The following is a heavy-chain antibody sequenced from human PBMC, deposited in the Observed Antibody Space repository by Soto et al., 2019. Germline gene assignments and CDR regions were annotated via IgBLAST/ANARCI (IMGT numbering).Heavy chain of an antibody. Sequence: EVHLVESGGGLVQPGGSLRLSCAAYGFTFNTHWMHWVRQAPGKGLVWVSRINSDGSATSHAESVKGRFTISRDNAKNTLYLHMNSLRAEDSAVYYCARGWVEGLSRQPPSDFWGQGTLVTVSS. CDR2: INSDGSAT. CDR3: ARGWVEGLSRQPPSDF. CDR1: GFTFNTHW. V-gene: IGHV3-74*01. J-gene: IGHJ4*02. D-gene: IGHD3-3*01.